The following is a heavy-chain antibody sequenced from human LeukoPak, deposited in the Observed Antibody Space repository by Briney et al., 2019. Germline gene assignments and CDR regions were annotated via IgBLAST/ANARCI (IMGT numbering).Heavy chain of an antibody. CDR3: AKDRVRELLDY. D-gene: IGHD1-26*01. V-gene: IGHV3-33*06. CDR2: IWSDGSNK. J-gene: IGHJ4*02. Sequence: PGRSLRLSRAASGFTFSTYGMHWVRQAPGKGLEWVAIIWSDGSNKYYADSVKGRFTISRDNSKNTLYLQMNSLRAEDTAVYYCAKDRVRELLDYWGQGTLVTVSS. CDR1: GFTFSTYG.